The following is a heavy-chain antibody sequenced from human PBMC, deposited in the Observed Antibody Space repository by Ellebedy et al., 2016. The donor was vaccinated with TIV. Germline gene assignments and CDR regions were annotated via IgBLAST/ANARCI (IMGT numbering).Heavy chain of an antibody. CDR1: GGSISSNSHY. D-gene: IGHD1-26*01. CDR3: ARVLEGGTYEAGRVWFDP. CDR2: IYESERT. V-gene: IGHV4-39*07. J-gene: IGHJ5*02. Sequence: MPSETLSLTCTVSGGSISSNSHYWNWIRQPPGRGPEWIGSIYESERTYYNPSLKSRVTISADTSKNQFSLKLNSVTAADTAVYYCARVLEGGTYEAGRVWFDPWGQGFLVTVSS.